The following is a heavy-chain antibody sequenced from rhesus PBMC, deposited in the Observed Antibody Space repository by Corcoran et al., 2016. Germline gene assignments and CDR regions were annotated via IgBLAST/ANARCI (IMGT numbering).Heavy chain of an antibody. CDR3: ANSFGYARFDY. D-gene: IGHD6-13*01. CDR2: INSGRGIT. J-gene: IGHJ4*01. CDR1: GVTFSSYW. V-gene: IGHV3S25*01. Sequence: EVQLVESGGGLAKLGGSLRLSCAASGVTFSSYWMNRVGRAPGKGLEWVSSINSGRGITYYADSVKGRFTISRDNSKNTLSLQMNSLRAEDTAVYYCANSFGYARFDYWGQGVLVTVSS.